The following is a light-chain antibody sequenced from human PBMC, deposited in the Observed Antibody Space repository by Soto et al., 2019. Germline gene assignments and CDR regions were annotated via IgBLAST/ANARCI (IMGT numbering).Light chain of an antibody. CDR1: QGIGSW. Sequence: DIQMTQSPSSVSASVGDSVTITCRASQGIGSWLAWYQQKPGKAPNLLIYAASNLPSGVPSRFSGSGSGTDFTLTINSLPPEDFGTYHCQQANSFPFTFGPGTKVDIK. J-gene: IGKJ3*01. V-gene: IGKV1-12*01. CDR2: AAS. CDR3: QQANSFPFT.